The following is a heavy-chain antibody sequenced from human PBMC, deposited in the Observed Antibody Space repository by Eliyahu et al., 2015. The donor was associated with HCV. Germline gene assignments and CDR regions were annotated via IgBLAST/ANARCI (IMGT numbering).Heavy chain of an antibody. CDR2: INHSGST. Sequence: GKGLEWIGEINHSGSTNYNPSLKSRVTISVDTSKNQFSLKLSSVTAADTAVYYCARASYYYDSSGHDYWGQGTLVTVSS. J-gene: IGHJ4*02. D-gene: IGHD3-22*01. V-gene: IGHV4-34*01. CDR3: ARASYYYDSSGHDY.